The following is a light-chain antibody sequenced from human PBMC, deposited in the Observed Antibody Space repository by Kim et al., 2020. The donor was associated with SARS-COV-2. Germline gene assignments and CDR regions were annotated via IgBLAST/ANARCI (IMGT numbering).Light chain of an antibody. CDR3: QQSYSTPYT. CDR2: AAS. CDR1: QSISSY. V-gene: IGKV1-39*01. Sequence: DIQMTQSPSSLSASVGDRVTIPCRASQSISSYLNWYRQKPGKAPNILIYAASSLQSGVPSRFSGSGSGTDFTLTITSLQPEDFATYYCQQSYSTPYTFGQGTKLEI. J-gene: IGKJ2*01.